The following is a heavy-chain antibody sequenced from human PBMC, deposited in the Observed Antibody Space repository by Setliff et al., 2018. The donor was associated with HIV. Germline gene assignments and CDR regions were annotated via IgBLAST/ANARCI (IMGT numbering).Heavy chain of an antibody. J-gene: IGHJ4*02. D-gene: IGHD1-26*01. Sequence: ASVKVSCKAFGYTFTSYFLHWVRQAPGQGLEWLGIIDPNGGATNNAQKLQGRLTVTTDTSTGTLYMELSNLRSDDSAVYYCARHGRLSGSYWGGGDYWGQGTLVTVSS. CDR2: IDPNGGAT. CDR3: ARHGRLSGSYWGGGDY. CDR1: GYTFTSYF. V-gene: IGHV1-46*01.